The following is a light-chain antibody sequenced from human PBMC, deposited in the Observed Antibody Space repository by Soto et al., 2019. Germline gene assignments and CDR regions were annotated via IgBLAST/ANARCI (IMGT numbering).Light chain of an antibody. CDR2: GAS. V-gene: IGKV1-9*01. J-gene: IGKJ3*01. CDR1: QGIRSY. Sequence: DIQLTQSPFFLSASVGDRVTITCRASQGIRSYLAWYQQRPGKAPELLIYGASTLRTGVASRFSGSGSGTEFTLTIISLQPEDFATYFCQQLNLFPPLSTFGPGTKVDIK. CDR3: QQLNLFPPLST.